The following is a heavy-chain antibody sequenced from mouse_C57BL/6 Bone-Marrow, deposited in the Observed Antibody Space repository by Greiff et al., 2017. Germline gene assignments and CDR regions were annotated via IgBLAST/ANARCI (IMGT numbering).Heavy chain of an antibody. V-gene: IGHV2-5*01. CDR2: IWRGGST. Sequence: VQLQESGPGLVQPSQSLSITCTVSGFSLTSYGVHWVRQSPGKGLEWLGVIWRGGSTDYNAAFMSRLSITKDNSKSQVFFKMNSLQADDTDIYYCAKNWDYDNYYAMDYWGQGTSVTVSS. J-gene: IGHJ4*01. CDR1: GFSLTSYG. D-gene: IGHD2-4*01. CDR3: AKNWDYDNYYAMDY.